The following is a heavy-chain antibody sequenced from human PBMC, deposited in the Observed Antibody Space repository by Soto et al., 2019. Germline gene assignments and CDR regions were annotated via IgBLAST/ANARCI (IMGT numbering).Heavy chain of an antibody. CDR2: MNPNSGNT. J-gene: IGHJ6*02. CDR1: GYTFTSYS. V-gene: IGHV1-8*02. D-gene: IGHD3-3*01. Sequence: ASVKVSCKASGYTFTSYSIAWVRQAPGQGLEWMGWMNPNSGNTGYAQKFQGRVTMTRNTSISTAYMELSSLRSEDTAVYHCARVQPYYDFWSGYRYGMDVWGQGTTVTVSS. CDR3: ARVQPYYDFWSGYRYGMDV.